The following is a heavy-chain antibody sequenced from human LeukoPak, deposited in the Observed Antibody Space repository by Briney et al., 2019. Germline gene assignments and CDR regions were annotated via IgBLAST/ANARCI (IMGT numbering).Heavy chain of an antibody. CDR2: ISSSSSYI. CDR3: ARVVIIPETKWFDP. Sequence: PGGSLRLSCAASGFTFSSYAMSWVRQAPGKGLEWVSSISSSSSYIYYADSVKGRFTISRDNAKNSLYLQMNSLRAEDTAVYYCARVVIIPETKWFDPWGQGTLVTVSS. J-gene: IGHJ5*02. CDR1: GFTFSSYA. V-gene: IGHV3-21*01. D-gene: IGHD3-3*01.